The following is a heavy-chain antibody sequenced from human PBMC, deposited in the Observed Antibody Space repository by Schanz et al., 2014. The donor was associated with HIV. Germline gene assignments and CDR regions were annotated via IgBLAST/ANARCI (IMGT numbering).Heavy chain of an antibody. CDR2: IYYSANT. D-gene: IGHD5-18*01. CDR1: GGSINNRSYY. Sequence: QVQLQESGPGLVKPSETLSLTCTVSGGSINNRSYYWGWIRQPPGKGLEWIGSIYYSANTYYNPSLKGRVTIPGDTSRNHSSRKLNSVTAADTAVYYCARLDTSMTAADSWGQGTPVTVSS. V-gene: IGHV4-39*01. CDR3: ARLDTSMTAADS. J-gene: IGHJ4*02.